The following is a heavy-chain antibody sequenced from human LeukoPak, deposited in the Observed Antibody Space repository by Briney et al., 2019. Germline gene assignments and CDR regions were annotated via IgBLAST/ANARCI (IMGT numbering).Heavy chain of an antibody. CDR3: AARYFDWSGWYFDY. CDR1: GFTFSSYA. D-gene: IGHD3-9*01. CDR2: ISGSGGST. V-gene: IGHV3-23*01. J-gene: IGHJ4*02. Sequence: SGGSLRLSCAASGFTFSSYAMSWVRQAPGKGLEWVSAISGSGGSTYYADSVKGRFTLSRDNSKNTLYLQMNSLRAEDTAVYYCAARYFDWSGWYFDYWGQGTLVTVSS.